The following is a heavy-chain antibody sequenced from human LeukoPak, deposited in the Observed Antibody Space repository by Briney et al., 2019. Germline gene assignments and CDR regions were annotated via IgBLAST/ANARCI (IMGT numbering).Heavy chain of an antibody. D-gene: IGHD4-17*01. CDR2: ISTSSSYI. Sequence: GGSLRLSCAASGFTFSSYSMNWVRQAPGKGLEWVSSISTSSSYIYYADSVKGRITISRDNARKSLYLQMNSLRAEDTAVYCCVRDRTTVTVFDYWGQGALVTVSS. J-gene: IGHJ4*02. V-gene: IGHV3-21*01. CDR1: GFTFSSYS. CDR3: VRDRTTVTVFDY.